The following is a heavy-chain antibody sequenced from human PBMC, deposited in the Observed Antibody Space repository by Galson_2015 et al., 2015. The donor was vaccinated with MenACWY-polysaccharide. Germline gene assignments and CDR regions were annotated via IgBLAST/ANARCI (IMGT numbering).Heavy chain of an antibody. V-gene: IGHV1-8*01. CDR2: MNPNSGNT. D-gene: IGHD3-22*01. J-gene: IGHJ5*02. Sequence: TTGQGLEWMGWMNPNSGNTGYAQKFQGRVTMTRNTSISIAYMELSSLRSEDTAVYYCARGGKYYYDSSGYLNWFDPWGQGTLVTVSS. CDR3: ARGGKYYYDSSGYLNWFDP.